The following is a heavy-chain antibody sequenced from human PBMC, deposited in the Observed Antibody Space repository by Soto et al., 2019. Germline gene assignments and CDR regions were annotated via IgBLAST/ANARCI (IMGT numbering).Heavy chain of an antibody. D-gene: IGHD5-18*01. Sequence: GGSLRLSCATSGFSFSGYGIHWVRQAPGKGLVWVSHINGDGSSTNYADSVKGRFTISRDYAKNTLYLQMNSLRVEDTAVYYCARGGAYIYGPQYDWGQGTLVTVSS. CDR3: ARGGAYIYGPQYD. V-gene: IGHV3-74*01. CDR2: INGDGSST. J-gene: IGHJ4*02. CDR1: GFSFSGYG.